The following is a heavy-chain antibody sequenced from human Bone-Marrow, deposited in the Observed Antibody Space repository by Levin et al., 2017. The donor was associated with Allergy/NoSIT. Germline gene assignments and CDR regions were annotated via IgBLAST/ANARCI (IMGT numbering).Heavy chain of an antibody. CDR3: AHSREGDHNHWPFDA. CDR2: IFWDEDK. J-gene: IGHJ4*02. V-gene: IGHV2-5*02. D-gene: IGHD2-21*02. Sequence: ESGPTLVKPTQTLTLTCTFDGFSLTTSGLGVGWLRPPPGKPLEWLALIFWDEDKRYSPSLKRRLNITKDTSKNQVVLTMTNMDPVDTATYYCAHSREGDHNHWPFDAWGQGTLVTVSS. CDR1: GFSLTTSGLG.